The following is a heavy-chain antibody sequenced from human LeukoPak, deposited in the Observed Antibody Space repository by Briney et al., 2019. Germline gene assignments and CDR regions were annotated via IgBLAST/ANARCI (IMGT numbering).Heavy chain of an antibody. V-gene: IGHV3-15*01. CDR3: TTYYSSSCYPQGYFDY. Sequence: GGSLRLSSAASGFTFSNAWMSWVRQAPGKGLEWVGRIKSKTDGGTTDYAAPVKGRFTISRDDSKNTLYLQMNSLKTEDTAVYYCTTYYSSSCYPQGYFDYWGQGTLVTVSS. J-gene: IGHJ4*02. D-gene: IGHD6-13*01. CDR1: GFTFSNAW. CDR2: IKSKTDGGTT.